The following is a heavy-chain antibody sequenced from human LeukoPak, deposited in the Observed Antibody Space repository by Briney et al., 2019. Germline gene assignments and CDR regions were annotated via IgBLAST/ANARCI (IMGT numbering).Heavy chain of an antibody. J-gene: IGHJ4*02. D-gene: IGHD2-15*01. V-gene: IGHV3-23*01. CDR3: AKDRGKLGELLAIFDS. CDR1: GFTFNNYK. Sequence: PGGSLRLSCAASGFTFNNYKMNWVRQAPGKGLEWVSSISGTTGNTHYADSVKGRFTISRDNPKNTLFLQMNSLRAEDTALYYCAKDRGKLGELLAIFDSWGQGTLVTVSS. CDR2: ISGTTGNT.